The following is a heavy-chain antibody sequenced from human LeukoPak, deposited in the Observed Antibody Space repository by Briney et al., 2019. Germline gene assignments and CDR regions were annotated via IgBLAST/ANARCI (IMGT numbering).Heavy chain of an antibody. CDR3: ARVGYYDSSGYYLEFDY. J-gene: IGHJ4*02. Sequence: SETLSLTCFVSGGSISSSNYYWGWIRQPPGKGLEWIGSIYYSGSTYYNPSLTSRVTISVDTSKIQFSLKLSSVTAADTAVYYCARVGYYDSSGYYLEFDYWGQGTLVTVSS. CDR1: GGSISSSNYY. CDR2: IYYSGST. D-gene: IGHD3-22*01. V-gene: IGHV4-39*01.